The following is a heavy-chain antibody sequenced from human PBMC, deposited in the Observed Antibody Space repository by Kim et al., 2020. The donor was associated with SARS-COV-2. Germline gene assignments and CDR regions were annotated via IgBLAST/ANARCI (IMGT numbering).Heavy chain of an antibody. V-gene: IGHV3-21*01. Sequence: GGSLRLSCAASGFTFSSCDMNWVRQTPGKGLEWVSYISRYRRNTYYADSVKGRFTISRDNAKNSLYLQMNSLRAEDTAVDYCARDRDAKASIGGMDVWGQGTTVTVSS. CDR1: GFTFSSCD. D-gene: IGHD3-3*02. CDR3: ARDRDAKASIGGMDV. J-gene: IGHJ6*02. CDR2: ISRYRRNT.